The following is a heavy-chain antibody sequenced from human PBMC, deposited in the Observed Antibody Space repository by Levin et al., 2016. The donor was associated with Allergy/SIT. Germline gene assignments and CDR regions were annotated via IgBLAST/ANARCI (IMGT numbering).Heavy chain of an antibody. CDR1: GGSISSSNYY. J-gene: IGHJ4*02. V-gene: IGHV4-39*01. D-gene: IGHD3-10*01. CDR3: ARLIYYYGSGSYYNDYYYFDY. Sequence: SETLSLTCTVTGGSISSSNYYWGWIRQPPGKGLEWIGNIYYNGSSYYNPSLKSRVTISVDTSKNQFSLKLSSVTAADTAVYYCARLIYYYGSGSYYNDYYYFDYWGQGTLVTVSS. CDR2: IYYNGSS.